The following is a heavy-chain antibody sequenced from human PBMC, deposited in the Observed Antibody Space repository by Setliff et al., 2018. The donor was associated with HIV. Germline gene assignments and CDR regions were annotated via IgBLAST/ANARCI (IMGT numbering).Heavy chain of an antibody. J-gene: IGHJ4*02. Sequence: SVKVSCKASGGTFSRDAISWVRQAPGQGLEWMGGIISMFGTANYAQKFQGRVTITADESTNTAYMELSSLRSEDTAVYHCARGAVVTNYFDYWGQGTLVTVSS. D-gene: IGHD2-15*01. CDR3: ARGAVVTNYFDY. CDR1: GGTFSRDA. V-gene: IGHV1-69*13. CDR2: IISMFGTA.